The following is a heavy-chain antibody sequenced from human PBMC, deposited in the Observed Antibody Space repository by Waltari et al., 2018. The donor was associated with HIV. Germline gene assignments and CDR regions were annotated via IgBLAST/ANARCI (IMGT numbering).Heavy chain of an antibody. J-gene: IGHJ4*02. D-gene: IGHD6-19*01. CDR1: GFTFSNYW. CDR2: MNGDEVRI. Sequence: EVQLVESGGGLVQPGGSLRLSCVASGFTFSNYWMNWVRQGPGKGLVVVSRMNGDEVRILYADSVKGRFTIARDNARNTRYLQRNSLRAEDTAVYYCARRHSSEGILDYWGQGTLVTVSS. V-gene: IGHV3-74*01. CDR3: ARRHSSEGILDY.